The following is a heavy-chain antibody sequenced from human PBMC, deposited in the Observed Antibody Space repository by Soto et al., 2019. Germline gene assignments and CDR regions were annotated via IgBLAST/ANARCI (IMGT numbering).Heavy chain of an antibody. J-gene: IGHJ6*02. CDR2: INHSGST. V-gene: IGHV4-34*01. CDR3: ARLSIQPPYYYYGMDV. Sequence: QVQLQQWGAGLLKPSETLSLTCAVYGGSFSGYYWSWIRQPPGKGLEWIGEINHSGSTNYNPSLKSRVTISVDTSKNQFSLKLSSVTAADTAGYYCARLSIQPPYYYYGMDVWGQGTTVTVSS. CDR1: GGSFSGYY. D-gene: IGHD5-18*01.